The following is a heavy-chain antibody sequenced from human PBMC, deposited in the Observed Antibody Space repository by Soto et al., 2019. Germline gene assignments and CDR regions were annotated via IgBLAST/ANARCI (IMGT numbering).Heavy chain of an antibody. J-gene: IGHJ4*02. CDR2: INHSGST. Sequence: SETLSLTCAVYGGSFSGYYWSWIRQPPGKGLEWIGEINHSGSTNYNPSLKSRVTISVDTSKNQFSLKLSSVTAADTAVYYCARSRIVLMVYATRGYFDYWGQGTLVTVSS. D-gene: IGHD2-8*01. CDR3: ARSRIVLMVYATRGYFDY. CDR1: GGSFSGYY. V-gene: IGHV4-34*01.